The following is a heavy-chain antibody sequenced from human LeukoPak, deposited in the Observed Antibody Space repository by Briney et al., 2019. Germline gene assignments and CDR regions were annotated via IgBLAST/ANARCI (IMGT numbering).Heavy chain of an antibody. CDR3: ARDTGPYCSSISCYALDY. CDR1: GGTFSSYA. V-gene: IGHV1-69*01. J-gene: IGHJ4*02. D-gene: IGHD2-2*01. Sequence: ASVKVSCKASGGTFSSYAISWVRQAPGQGLEWMGGIIPIFGTANYAQKFQGRVTITADESTSTAYMELSSLRSEDTAVYYCARDTGPYCSSISCYALDYWGQGTLVTVSS. CDR2: IIPIFGTA.